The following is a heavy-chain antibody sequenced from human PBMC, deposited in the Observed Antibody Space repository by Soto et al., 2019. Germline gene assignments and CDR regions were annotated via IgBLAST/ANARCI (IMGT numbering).Heavy chain of an antibody. D-gene: IGHD5-18*01. CDR3: ARSDTAMVTPWFDP. Sequence: SEALSLSCTVSGGSISSGGYYWSWIRQHPGKGLEWIGYIYYSGSTYYNPSLKSRVTISVDTSKNQFSLKLSSVTAAATAVYYCARSDTAMVTPWFDPWGQGTLVTVSS. CDR2: IYYSGST. CDR1: GGSISSGGYY. V-gene: IGHV4-31*03. J-gene: IGHJ5*02.